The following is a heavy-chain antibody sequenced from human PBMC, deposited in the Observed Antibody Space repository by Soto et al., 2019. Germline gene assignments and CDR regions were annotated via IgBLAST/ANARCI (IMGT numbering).Heavy chain of an antibody. V-gene: IGHV3-30*18. D-gene: IGHD5-18*01. J-gene: IGHJ4*02. CDR3: AKEPRGYSYGSYYFDY. CDR1: GFTFSSYG. CDR2: ISYDGSNK. Sequence: GGSLRLSCAASGFTFSSYGMHWVRQAPGKGLEWVAVISYDGSNKYYADSVKGRFTISRDNSKNTLYLQMNSLRAEDTAVYYCAKEPRGYSYGSYYFDYWGQGTLVTVSS.